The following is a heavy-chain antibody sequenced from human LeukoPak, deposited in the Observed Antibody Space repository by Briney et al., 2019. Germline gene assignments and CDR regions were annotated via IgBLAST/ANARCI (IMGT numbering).Heavy chain of an antibody. D-gene: IGHD3-16*02. V-gene: IGHV4-34*01. J-gene: IGHJ4*02. Sequence: SETLSLTCAVYGGSFSGYYWSWIRQPPGKGLEWIGEINRSGSTNYNPSLKSRVTISVDTSKNQFSLKLSSVTAADTAVYYCARGKGWYDYVWGSYRYSFDYWGQGTLVTVSS. CDR1: GGSFSGYY. CDR2: INRSGST. CDR3: ARGKGWYDYVWGSYRYSFDY.